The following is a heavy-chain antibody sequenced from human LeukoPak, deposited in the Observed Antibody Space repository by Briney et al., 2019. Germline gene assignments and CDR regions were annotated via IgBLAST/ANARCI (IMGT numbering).Heavy chain of an antibody. CDR1: GYTFTGYY. J-gene: IGHJ4*02. V-gene: IGHV1-2*02. CDR3: AREKYYGSGSWDFDY. CDR2: INPNSGGT. Sequence: GASVKVSCKASGYTFTGYYMHWVRQAPAQGLEWMGWINPNSGGTNYAQKFQGRVTMTSDTSISTAYMELSRLRSDDTAVYYCAREKYYGSGSWDFDYWGQGTLVTVSS. D-gene: IGHD3-10*01.